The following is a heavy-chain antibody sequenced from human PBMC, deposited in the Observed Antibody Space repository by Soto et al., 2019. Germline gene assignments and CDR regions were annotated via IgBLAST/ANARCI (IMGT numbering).Heavy chain of an antibody. CDR3: AKVGYYDSSGHNWLDP. CDR2: ISGSGGST. CDR1: GFTFSSYV. J-gene: IGHJ5*02. D-gene: IGHD3-22*01. Sequence: GGSLRLSCAVSGFTFSSYVMSWVRQAPGKGLEWVSAISGSGGSTYYADSVKGRFTISRDNSKNTLYLQMNSLRADDTAVYYCAKVGYYDSSGHNWLDPWGQGTLVTVSS. V-gene: IGHV3-23*01.